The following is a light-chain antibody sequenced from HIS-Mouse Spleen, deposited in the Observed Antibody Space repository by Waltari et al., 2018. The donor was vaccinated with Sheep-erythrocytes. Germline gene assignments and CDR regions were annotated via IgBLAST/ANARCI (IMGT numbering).Light chain of an antibody. CDR3: CSYAGSSTPWV. CDR1: SSDVGGYNY. CDR2: EGS. Sequence: QSALTQPRSVSGSPGQSVTISCTGTSSDVGGYNYVSWYQQHPGKAPKLMIYEGSKLPSGVSNRFSGSKSGNTASLTISGLQAEDEADYYCCSYAGSSTPWVFGGGTKLTVL. J-gene: IGLJ3*02. V-gene: IGLV2-23*01.